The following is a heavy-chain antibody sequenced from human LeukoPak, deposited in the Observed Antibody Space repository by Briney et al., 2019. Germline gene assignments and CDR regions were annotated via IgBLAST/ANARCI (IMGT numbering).Heavy chain of an antibody. Sequence: GGSLRLSCAAPGFTFSSYAVSWVRQAPGKGLEWVSAISGSGGSTYYADSVKGRFTISRDNSKNTLYLQMNSLRAEDTAVYYCAKLRGYSYGYFDYWGQGTLVTVSS. D-gene: IGHD5-18*01. CDR2: ISGSGGST. J-gene: IGHJ4*02. CDR3: AKLRGYSYGYFDY. CDR1: GFTFSSYA. V-gene: IGHV3-23*01.